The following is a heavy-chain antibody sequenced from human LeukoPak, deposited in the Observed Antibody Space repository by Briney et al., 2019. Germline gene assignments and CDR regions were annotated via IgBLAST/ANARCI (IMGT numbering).Heavy chain of an antibody. CDR2: IYYIGST. V-gene: IGHV4-59*01. CDR3: ARDYAFDI. J-gene: IGHJ3*02. Sequence: PSEPLSLTCTVSGDSISSYYWSWIRQPPGKGLEWIGYIYYIGSTNYNPSLKSRVTISIDTSKNQFSLNLSSVTAADAAVYYCARDYAFDIWGQGTMVTVSS. CDR1: GDSISSYY.